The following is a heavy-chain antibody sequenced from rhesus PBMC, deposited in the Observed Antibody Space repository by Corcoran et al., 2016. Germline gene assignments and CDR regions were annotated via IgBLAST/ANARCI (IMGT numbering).Heavy chain of an antibody. V-gene: IGHV4-93*02. CDR1: GGSISSSYW. J-gene: IGHJ4*01. CDR2: IDGSGGTT. D-gene: IGHD2-33*01. CDR3: ARPRAHCSYSVCSRGDY. Sequence: QVQLQESGPGVVKPSETLSLTCAVSGGSISSSYWWSWVRQSPGKGLGWIGWIDGSGGTTTSHPSRKTRVNISTDSSTNHFYRKVRYVAGAEPAVFYCARPRAHCSYSVCSRGDYWGPGVLVTVSS.